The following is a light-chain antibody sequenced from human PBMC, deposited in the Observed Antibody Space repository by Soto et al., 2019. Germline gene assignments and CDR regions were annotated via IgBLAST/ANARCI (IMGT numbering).Light chain of an antibody. CDR1: SSDVGGYNY. CDR2: DVS. V-gene: IGLV2-11*01. CDR3: CSYAGSSPYV. Sequence: QSVLTQPRSVSGSPGQSVTISCTGTSSDVGGYNYVSWYQQHPGKAPKLMIYDVSKRPSGVPDRFSGSKSGNTASLTISGLQAEDEADYYCCSYAGSSPYVFGTGTSHRP. J-gene: IGLJ1*01.